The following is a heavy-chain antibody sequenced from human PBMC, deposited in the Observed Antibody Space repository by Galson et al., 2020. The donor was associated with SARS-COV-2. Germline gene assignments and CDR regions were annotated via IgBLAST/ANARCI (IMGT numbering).Heavy chain of an antibody. CDR3: ARDQNY. CDR1: GLNISSNY. J-gene: IGHJ4*02. Sequence: TGGSLRLSCAASGLNISSNYMSWVRQAPGKGLEWVSVINPGGGTEYADSVKGRFTISRHSSENTLYLQMNSLRAEDTAVYYCARDQNYWGQGTLVTVSS. CDR2: INPGGGT. V-gene: IGHV3-53*04.